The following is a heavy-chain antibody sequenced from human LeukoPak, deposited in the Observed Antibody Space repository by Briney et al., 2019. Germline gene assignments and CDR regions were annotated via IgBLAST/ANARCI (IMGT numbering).Heavy chain of an antibody. J-gene: IGHJ3*02. D-gene: IGHD2-21*02. CDR3: ARQFRYCGGDCYDAFDI. CDR2: IYPGDSDT. V-gene: IGHV5-51*01. Sequence: GGSLRLSCKGSGYSFTSYWIGWARQMPGKGLEWMGIIYPGDSDTRYSPSFQGQVTISADKSISTAYLQWSSLKASDTAMYYCARQFRYCGGDCYDAFDIWGQGTMVTVSS. CDR1: GYSFTSYW.